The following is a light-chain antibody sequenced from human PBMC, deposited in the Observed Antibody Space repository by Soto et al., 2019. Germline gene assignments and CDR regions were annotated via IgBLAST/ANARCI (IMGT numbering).Light chain of an antibody. Sequence: EIVLTQSPATLSSSPGERATLSCRAGQSVGSSLAWYQQKPGQAPRLLIYDASNRATGIPARFSGSGSGTDFTLTISSLEPEDFAVYYCQQRSNWPALTFGGGTKVDIK. CDR2: DAS. V-gene: IGKV3-11*01. CDR3: QQRSNWPALT. J-gene: IGKJ4*01. CDR1: QSVGSS.